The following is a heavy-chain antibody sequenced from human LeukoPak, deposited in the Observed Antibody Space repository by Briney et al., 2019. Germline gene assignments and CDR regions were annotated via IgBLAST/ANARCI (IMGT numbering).Heavy chain of an antibody. CDR3: AKSAISGWYVKGLDY. D-gene: IGHD6-19*01. CDR1: GFTFSSYA. Sequence: QSGGSLRLSCAASGFTFSSYAMNWVRQAPGKGLEWVSAISGSGGSTYYADSVKGRFTISRDNSKNTLYLQMNSLRAEDTAVYYCAKSAISGWYVKGLDYWGQGTLVTVSS. CDR2: ISGSGGST. J-gene: IGHJ4*02. V-gene: IGHV3-23*01.